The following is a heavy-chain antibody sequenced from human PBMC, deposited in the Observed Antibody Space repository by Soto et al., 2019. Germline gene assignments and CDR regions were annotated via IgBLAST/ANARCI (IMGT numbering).Heavy chain of an antibody. CDR1: GGSINTYY. J-gene: IGHJ5*02. V-gene: IGHV4-59*08. D-gene: IGHD3-3*01. CDR3: ASAPYYDSWSDYEVNSFDP. Sequence: SETLSPTCSVSGGSINTYYWSWIRQPPGKGLEWIGFIYNSGSNNYNPFLKSRVTMSVDTSRNQFSLKLSPVTAVDTVGYYYASAPYYDSWSDYEVNSFDPWGQGTLVTVSS. CDR2: IYNSGSN.